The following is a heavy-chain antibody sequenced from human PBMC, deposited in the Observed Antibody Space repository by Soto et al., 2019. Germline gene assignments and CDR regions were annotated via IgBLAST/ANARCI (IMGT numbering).Heavy chain of an antibody. CDR2: MSPNGREQ. J-gene: IGHJ4*02. CDR1: GFTFQTSW. V-gene: IGHV3-7*01. CDR3: ARDGSGWSAN. D-gene: IGHD6-19*01. Sequence: GGSLRLSCAGSGFTFQTSWMSWLRQAPGRGLEWVANMSPNGREQYYVDSVKGRFTISRDNAKNSLYLQMNSLRAEDTAVYFCARDGSGWSANWGQGTLVTVSS.